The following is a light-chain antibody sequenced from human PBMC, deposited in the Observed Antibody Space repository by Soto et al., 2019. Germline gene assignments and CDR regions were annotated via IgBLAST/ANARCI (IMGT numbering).Light chain of an antibody. CDR3: QQHNGWPRT. CDR2: DAS. Sequence: ETVMTQSPATLSVSPGERDTISCRASQSVSSNLAWYQQKPGQAPRLLIYDASTRATGVPARFSGSGSGTEFTLTINNLQSEDFAVYSCQQHNGWPRTFGQGTKVDIK. V-gene: IGKV3-15*01. CDR1: QSVSSN. J-gene: IGKJ1*01.